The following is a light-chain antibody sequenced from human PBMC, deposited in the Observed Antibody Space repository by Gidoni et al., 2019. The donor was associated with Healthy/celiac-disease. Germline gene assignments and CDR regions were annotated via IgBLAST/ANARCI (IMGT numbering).Light chain of an antibody. Sequence: DIQMTQSPSSLSASVGDRVTITCQASQDISNYLNWYQQKPGKAPKLLIYAASNLDTGVPSRFSGSGSGTDFTFTISSLQTEDIATYYCQQDDNLPLTFGPGTKVDIK. CDR3: QQDDNLPLT. CDR1: QDISNY. CDR2: AAS. J-gene: IGKJ3*01. V-gene: IGKV1-33*01.